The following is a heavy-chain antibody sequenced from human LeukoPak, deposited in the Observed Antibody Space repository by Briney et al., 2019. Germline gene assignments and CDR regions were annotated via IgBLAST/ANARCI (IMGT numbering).Heavy chain of an antibody. CDR3: TKSRSSWSDDTFDI. CDR2: ISIGSTYI. CDR1: GFTFSGYG. V-gene: IGHV3-21*01. D-gene: IGHD6-13*01. Sequence: TGGSLRLSCAASGFTFSGYGMISVRQAPGKGLEWISSISIGSTYIYYADSVKGRFTISRNNAKNSLFLQMNSLRADDTAVYYCTKSRSSWSDDTFDIWGQGTMVTVSS. J-gene: IGHJ3*02.